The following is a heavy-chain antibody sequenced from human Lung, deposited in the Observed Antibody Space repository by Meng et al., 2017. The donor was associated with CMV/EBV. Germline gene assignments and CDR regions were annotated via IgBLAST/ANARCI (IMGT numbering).Heavy chain of an antibody. CDR2: IIPVFGTP. J-gene: IGHJ6*02. CDR1: GGTFSSNP. Sequence: SXXVSXKVYGGTFSSNPISWVRQAPGQGLEWMGGIIPVFGTPNYGQKFQGRVTITSDESTSTAYMELSSLGSNDTAIYYCARERQGFGYYYGMDVWGQGXAVTVSS. V-gene: IGHV1-69*13. CDR3: ARERQGFGYYYGMDV. D-gene: IGHD3-3*01.